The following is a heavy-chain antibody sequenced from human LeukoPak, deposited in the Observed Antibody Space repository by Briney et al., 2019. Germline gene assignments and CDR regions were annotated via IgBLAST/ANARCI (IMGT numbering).Heavy chain of an antibody. V-gene: IGHV3-21*01. Sequence: GGSLRLSCAASGFTFSSYSMNWVRQAPGKGLEWVSSISSSSSYIYYADSVKGRFTISRDNAKNSLYLQMNSLRAEDTAVYYCAREEEGFKNEGDKGIDYWGQGTLVTVSS. CDR1: GFTFSSYS. J-gene: IGHJ4*02. D-gene: IGHD2-21*02. CDR3: AREEEGFKNEGDKGIDY. CDR2: ISSSSSYI.